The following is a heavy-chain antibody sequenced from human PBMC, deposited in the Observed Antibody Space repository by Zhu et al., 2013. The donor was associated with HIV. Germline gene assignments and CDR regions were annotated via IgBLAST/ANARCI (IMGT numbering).Heavy chain of an antibody. CDR2: IIPIFGTS. CDR1: GGTFSSYG. CDR3: ARDLEGGWYVDY. V-gene: IGHV1-69*01. D-gene: IGHD6-19*01. J-gene: IGHJ4*02. Sequence: QVQLVQSGAEVKKPGSSVKVSCKASGGTFSSYGISWVRQAPGQGLEWMGGIIPIFGTSNYAQKFQGRVTITADESTSTAYMELSSLRSEDTAVYYCARDLEGGWYVDYWGQGTLVTVSS.